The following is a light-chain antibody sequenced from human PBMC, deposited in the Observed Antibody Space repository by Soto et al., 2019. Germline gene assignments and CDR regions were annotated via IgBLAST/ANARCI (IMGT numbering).Light chain of an antibody. J-gene: IGLJ1*01. CDR3: SSYTSSVTRV. V-gene: IGLV2-14*01. Sequence: QSVLTQPASVSGSPGQSLTISCTGTSSDVGGYATVSWYQQHPGKAPRLIIYEVTNRPSGVSYRFSASKSGNTASLTISGLQAEDEADYFCSSYTSSVTRVFGTGTKVTVL. CDR1: SSDVGGYAT. CDR2: EVT.